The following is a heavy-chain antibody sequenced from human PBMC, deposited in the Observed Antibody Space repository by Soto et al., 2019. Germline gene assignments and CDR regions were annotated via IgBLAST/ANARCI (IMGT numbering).Heavy chain of an antibody. J-gene: IGHJ6*02. Sequence: QVQLVQSGAEVKKPGSSVKVSCKASGGTFSSYAISWVRQAPGQGLEWMGGIIPIFGTANYAQKFQARVTSSSDESTSTAYMALSRLRSADTAVYYCARLVSAGGYYYGMDVWGQGTTVTGSS. D-gene: IGHD2-8*02. CDR3: ARLVSAGGYYYGMDV. V-gene: IGHV1-69*05. CDR1: GGTFSSYA. CDR2: IIPIFGTA.